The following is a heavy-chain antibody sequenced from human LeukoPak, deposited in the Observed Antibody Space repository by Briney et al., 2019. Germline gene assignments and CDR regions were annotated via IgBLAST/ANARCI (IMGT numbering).Heavy chain of an antibody. CDR1: GFTFSGST. D-gene: IGHD2/OR15-2a*01. CDR2: IRSKANSYVT. J-gene: IGHJ4*02. Sequence: GGSLRLSCATSGFTFSGSTIHWVRQAPGKGLEWIGHIRSKANSYVTIYGASVKGRFTISRDDSKNTAYLHMNSLKTEDTAVYYCVGDGHSNTGMNYWGQGTLVTVSS. CDR3: VGDGHSNTGMNY. V-gene: IGHV3-73*01.